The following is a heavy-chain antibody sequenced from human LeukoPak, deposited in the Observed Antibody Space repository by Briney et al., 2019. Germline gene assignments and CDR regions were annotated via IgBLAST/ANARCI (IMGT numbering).Heavy chain of an antibody. CDR3: ADSSGYYPLDY. CDR2: IIPILGIA. Sequence: GSSVKVSCKASGGTFSSYSISWVRQAPGQGLEWMGRIIPILGIANYAQKFQGRVTITADKSTRTAYMELSSLRSEDTAVYYCADSSGYYPLDYWGQGTLVTVSS. CDR1: GGTFSSYS. J-gene: IGHJ4*02. D-gene: IGHD3-22*01. V-gene: IGHV1-69*02.